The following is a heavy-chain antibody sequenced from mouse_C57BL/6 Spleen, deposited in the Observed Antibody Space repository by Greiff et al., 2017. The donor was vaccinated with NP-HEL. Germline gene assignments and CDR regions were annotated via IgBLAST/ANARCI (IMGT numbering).Heavy chain of an antibody. CDR2: INPNNGGT. J-gene: IGHJ2*01. D-gene: IGHD6-1*01. CDR1: GYTFTDYN. V-gene: IGHV1-22*01. Sequence: EVQLQQSGPELVKPGASVKMSCKASGYTFTDYNMHWVKQSPGKSLEWIGYINPNNGGTSYNQKFKGKATLTVNTSSSTAYMELRSLTSEDAAVYYCARAAARDFDYWGQGTTLTVSS. CDR3: ARAAARDFDY.